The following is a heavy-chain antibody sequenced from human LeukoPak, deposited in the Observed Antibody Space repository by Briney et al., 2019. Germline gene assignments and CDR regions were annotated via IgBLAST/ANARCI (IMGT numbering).Heavy chain of an antibody. CDR2: INQDGGET. CDR3: ARGSSNGFDV. CDR1: GFTFSSYW. V-gene: IGHV3-7*05. D-gene: IGHD3-10*01. Sequence: GGSLRLSCAGSGFTFSSYWMNWVRQAPGKGLEWVANINQDGGETYCVDSVEGRLTISRDNAKNSLSLQMNSLRAEDTAVYYCARGSSNGFDVWGQGTMVTVSA. J-gene: IGHJ3*01.